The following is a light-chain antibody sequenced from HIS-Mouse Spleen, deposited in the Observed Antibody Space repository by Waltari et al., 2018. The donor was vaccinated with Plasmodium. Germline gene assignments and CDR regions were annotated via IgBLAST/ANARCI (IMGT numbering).Light chain of an antibody. CDR2: EDS. CDR3: YSTDSSGNHRV. CDR1: ALPTKY. V-gene: IGLV3-10*01. J-gene: IGLJ3*02. Sequence: SYELTQPPSVSVSPGQTARITCSGDALPTKYAYWYQQKPGKAPVLVIYEDSKRPSGIPERFSGSSSGTMATLTISGAQVEDEADYYCYSTDSSGNHRVFGGGTKLTVL.